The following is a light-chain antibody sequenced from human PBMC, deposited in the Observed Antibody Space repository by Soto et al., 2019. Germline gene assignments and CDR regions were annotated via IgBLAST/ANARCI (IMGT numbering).Light chain of an antibody. Sequence: QSALTQPASVSGSPGQSITISCTGTSSDVGGYNYVSWYQQHPGKAPKLMIDDVSNRPSGVSNRFSGSKSGNTASLTISGLRAEDEADYYCSSYTSSNTVVFGGGTKVTVL. J-gene: IGLJ2*01. V-gene: IGLV2-14*01. CDR2: DVS. CDR1: SSDVGGYNY. CDR3: SSYTSSNTVV.